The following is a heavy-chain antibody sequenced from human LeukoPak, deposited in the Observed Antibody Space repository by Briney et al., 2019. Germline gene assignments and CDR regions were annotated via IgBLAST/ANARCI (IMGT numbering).Heavy chain of an antibody. V-gene: IGHV3-11*01. CDR1: GFTFSDYY. Sequence: GGSLRLFCAASGFTFSDYYMSWIRQAPGKGLEWVSYISSSGSTIYYADSVKGRFTISRDNAKNSPYLQMNSLRAEDTAVYYCARARNYDFWSGYYFDYWGQGTLVTVSS. CDR3: ARARNYDFWSGYYFDY. CDR2: ISSSGSTI. J-gene: IGHJ4*02. D-gene: IGHD3-3*01.